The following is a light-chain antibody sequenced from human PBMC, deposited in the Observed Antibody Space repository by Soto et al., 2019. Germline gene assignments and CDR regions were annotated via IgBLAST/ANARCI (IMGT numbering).Light chain of an antibody. CDR3: QQSYSTPMYT. CDR1: QSISNY. J-gene: IGKJ2*01. Sequence: DIYLIQSPSSLSASVGDRVSITCRASQSISNYLNRYQQKPGKAPNLLIYSASTLQSGVPSRFSGSGSGTDFTLTISSLEPEDFATYHCQQSYSTPMYTFGQGTQLEVK. V-gene: IGKV1-39*01. CDR2: SAS.